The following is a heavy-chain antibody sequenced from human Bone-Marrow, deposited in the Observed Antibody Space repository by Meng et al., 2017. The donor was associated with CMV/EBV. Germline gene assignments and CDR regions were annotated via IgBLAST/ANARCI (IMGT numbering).Heavy chain of an antibody. CDR1: GFTVSSNY. J-gene: IGHJ4*02. Sequence: GESLKISCAASGFTVSSNYMNWVRQAPGKGLEWVSVIYSGGSTYYADSVKGRFTISRDNSKNTLYLQMISLRGEDTAVYYCARLGDDWGQGTLVTVSS. D-gene: IGHD3-10*01. V-gene: IGHV3-53*05. CDR2: IYSGGST. CDR3: ARLGDD.